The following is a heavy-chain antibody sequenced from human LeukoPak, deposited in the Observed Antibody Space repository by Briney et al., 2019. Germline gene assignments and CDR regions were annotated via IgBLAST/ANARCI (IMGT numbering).Heavy chain of an antibody. V-gene: IGHV3-21*01. J-gene: IGHJ4*02. CDR2: ISSSSSYI. CDR1: GFTFSSYS. Sequence: KTGGSLRLSCAASGFTFSSYSMNWVRQAPGKGLEWVSSISSSSSYIYYADSVKGRFTISRDNAKNSLYLQMNSLRAEDTAVYYCAKDQHWAARDWGQGTLVTVSS. CDR3: AKDQHWAARD. D-gene: IGHD7-27*01.